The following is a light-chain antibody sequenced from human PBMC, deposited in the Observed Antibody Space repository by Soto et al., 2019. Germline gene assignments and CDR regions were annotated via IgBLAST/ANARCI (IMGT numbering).Light chain of an antibody. CDR3: YSYAGTTTSV. V-gene: IGLV2-23*02. CDR2: EVI. J-gene: IGLJ1*01. CDR1: NRDIGGHNL. Sequence: QSALTQPASVSGSPGQSITISCIGTNRDIGGHNLVSWYQQYPGKTPKLIIYEVIKRPSGVSDRFSGSKSGNTASLTISGLQAEDEADYYCYSYAGTTTSVFGTGTKVTVL.